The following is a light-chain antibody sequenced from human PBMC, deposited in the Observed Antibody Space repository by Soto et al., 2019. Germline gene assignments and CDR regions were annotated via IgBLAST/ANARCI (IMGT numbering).Light chain of an antibody. Sequence: EIVMTQSPDILSVSPGERATLSCRASQSVTRNYLAWHQQKPGQTPRLLVYGASSRATGIPDRFSGSGSGTEFTLTISSLQSEDFAVYYCQQYGTSPITFGQGTRLEIK. V-gene: IGKV3-20*01. J-gene: IGKJ5*01. CDR3: QQYGTSPIT. CDR2: GAS. CDR1: QSVTRNY.